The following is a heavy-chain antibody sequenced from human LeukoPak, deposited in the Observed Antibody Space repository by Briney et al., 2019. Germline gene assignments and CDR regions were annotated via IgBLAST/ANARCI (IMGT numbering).Heavy chain of an antibody. D-gene: IGHD3-3*01. Sequence: QPGGSLRLSCAASGFTFSTYWMHWVRQVPGKGLVWVSRLNSDGSSTTYAGSVKGRFTISRDNAKNTLYLQMNSLRAEDTAVYYCARGADFLPPPLASRGQGTLVTVSS. CDR3: ARGADFLPPPLAS. J-gene: IGHJ4*02. V-gene: IGHV3-74*01. CDR2: LNSDGSST. CDR1: GFTFSTYW.